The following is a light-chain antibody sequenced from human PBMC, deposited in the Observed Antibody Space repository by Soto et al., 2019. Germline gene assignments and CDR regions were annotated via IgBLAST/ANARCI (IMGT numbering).Light chain of an antibody. Sequence: EIVLTQSPGTLSLSPGERATLSCRASQSVSSSYLAWYQRKPGQAPRLLIYGASSRATGIPDRFSGSGSGKDFTLTISRLEPEDFAVYYCQQYGSSPKAFGQGTKVDIK. V-gene: IGKV3-20*01. J-gene: IGKJ1*01. CDR2: GAS. CDR3: QQYGSSPKA. CDR1: QSVSSSY.